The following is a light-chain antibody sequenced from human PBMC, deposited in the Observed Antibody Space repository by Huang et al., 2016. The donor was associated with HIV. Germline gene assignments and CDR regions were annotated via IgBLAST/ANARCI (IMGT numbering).Light chain of an antibody. V-gene: IGKV2-28*01. Sequence: DIVMTQSPLSLPVTPGEPASISCRSSQSLLHSSGYNYFDWYVQKPGQSPQLLIYLCYNRASGVPDRFSCSRSVTDFTLKISRVEAEDVGVYYCMQALETPRTFGQGTRLEIK. CDR3: MQALETPRT. CDR2: LCY. CDR1: QSLLHSSGYNY. J-gene: IGKJ5*01.